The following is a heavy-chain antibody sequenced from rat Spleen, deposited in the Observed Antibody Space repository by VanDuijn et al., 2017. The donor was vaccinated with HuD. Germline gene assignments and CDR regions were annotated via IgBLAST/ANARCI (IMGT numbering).Heavy chain of an antibody. D-gene: IGHD1-9*01. CDR1: GFNFCDYG. CDR3: ARRHYEYTDYFDS. J-gene: IGHJ2*01. Sequence: EVQLVESGGGLVQPGRSLKLSCVGEGFNFCDYGVAWVRVAPTKGLEWVATISYGDNSGHSSTYYRDSVKGRFTISRDNAKSTLSLQMDSLRSEDTATYYCARRHYEYTDYFDSWGQGVMVTVSP. CDR2: ISYGDNSGHSST. V-gene: IGHV5-29*01.